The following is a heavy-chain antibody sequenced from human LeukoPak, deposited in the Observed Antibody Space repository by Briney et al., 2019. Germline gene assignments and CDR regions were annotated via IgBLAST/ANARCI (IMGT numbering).Heavy chain of an antibody. V-gene: IGHV3-7*03. CDR1: GLTFSTYL. J-gene: IGHJ4*02. D-gene: IGHD6-13*01. Sequence: GGSLRLSCAASGLTFSTYLMSWVRQAPGKGLEWVANMKRDGSEKYYVDSVKGRFTISRDNSRNTLYLQMNSPRAEDTAVYYCAILPGYSSGWYEVNYWGQGTLVTVSS. CDR2: MKRDGSEK. CDR3: AILPGYSSGWYEVNY.